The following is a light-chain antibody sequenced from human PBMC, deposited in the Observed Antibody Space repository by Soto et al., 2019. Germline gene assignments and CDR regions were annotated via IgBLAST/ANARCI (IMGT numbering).Light chain of an antibody. CDR3: AAWDDSLSAVV. CDR1: RSNIGDNA. V-gene: IGLV1-36*01. Sequence: QSVLTQPPSVSEAPRQRVTISCSGSRSNIGDNAVNWYQHLPGKAPKVIIYYDDLRPSGVSDRFSGSKSGTSASLAISGLQSEDEADYYCAAWDDSLSAVVFGGGTKLTVL. CDR2: YDD. J-gene: IGLJ2*01.